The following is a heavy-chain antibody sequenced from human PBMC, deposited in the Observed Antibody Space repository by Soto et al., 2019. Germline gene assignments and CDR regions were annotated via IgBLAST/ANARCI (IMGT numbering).Heavy chain of an antibody. J-gene: IGHJ6*02. CDR1: GFTFSSYA. CDR3: AKDLGSIVVVPAAMRPGYYYYGMDV. D-gene: IGHD2-2*01. V-gene: IGHV3-23*01. Sequence: QPGGSLRLSCAASGFTFSSYAMSWVRQAPGKGLEWVSAISGSGGSTYYADSVKGRFTISRDNSKNTLYLQMNSLRAEDTAVYYCAKDLGSIVVVPAAMRPGYYYYGMDVWGQRTTVTVSS. CDR2: ISGSGGST.